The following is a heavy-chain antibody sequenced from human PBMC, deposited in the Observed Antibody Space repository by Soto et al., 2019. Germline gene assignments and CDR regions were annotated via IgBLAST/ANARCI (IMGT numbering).Heavy chain of an antibody. J-gene: IGHJ4*02. Sequence: ASVKVSCKASGYTFTSYGISWVRQAPGQGLEWMGWISAYNGNTNYAQKLQGRVTMTTDTSTSTAYMELRSLRSDDTAVYYCARDPPETWYYYDSSGPEYFDYWGQGTLVTVSS. CDR2: ISAYNGNT. D-gene: IGHD3-22*01. CDR1: GYTFTSYG. CDR3: ARDPPETWYYYDSSGPEYFDY. V-gene: IGHV1-18*04.